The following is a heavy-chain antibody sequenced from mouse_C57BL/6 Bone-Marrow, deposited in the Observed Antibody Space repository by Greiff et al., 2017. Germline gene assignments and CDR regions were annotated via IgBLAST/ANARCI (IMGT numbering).Heavy chain of an antibody. V-gene: IGHV1-69*01. D-gene: IGHD1-2*01. CDR2: IDPSDSYT. J-gene: IGHJ2*01. CDR3: ARSACCFDY. CDR1: GYTFTSYW. Sequence: VQLQQPGAELVMPGASVKLSCKASGYTFTSYWMHWVKQRPGQGLEWIGEIDPSDSYTNYNQKFKGKSTLTVDKSSSTAYMQLSSLTSEDSAVYYCARSACCFDYWGQGTTRTVSS.